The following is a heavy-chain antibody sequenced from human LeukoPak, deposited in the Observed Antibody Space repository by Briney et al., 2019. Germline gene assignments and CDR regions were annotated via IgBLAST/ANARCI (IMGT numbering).Heavy chain of an antibody. Sequence: PSETLSLTCAVYGGSFSSYYWGWIRQPPGKGLEWIGSIYYSGSTYYNPSLKSRVTISVDTSKNQFSLKLSSVTAADTAVYYCARDQSYSSSWIFSVAGGYFDYWGQGTLVTVSS. J-gene: IGHJ4*02. V-gene: IGHV4-39*07. D-gene: IGHD6-13*01. CDR1: GGSFSSYY. CDR2: IYYSGST. CDR3: ARDQSYSSSWIFSVAGGYFDY.